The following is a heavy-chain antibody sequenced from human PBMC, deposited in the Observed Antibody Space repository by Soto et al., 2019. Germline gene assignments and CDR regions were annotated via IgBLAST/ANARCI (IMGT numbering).Heavy chain of an antibody. CDR3: AADSGRGGRAFDH. V-gene: IGHV4-4*07. CDR1: DASITNFF. D-gene: IGHD3-10*01. CDR2: LYLGGAP. Sequence: QVQIQESDPGLVTPSDTLSLTCTVSDASITNFFWNWVRQPAGGPLEWIGRLYLGGAPTYNPSLRSRLFISADTSKNQVSLKLTSVTAADTAVYYCAADSGRGGRAFDHWGHGALATVSS. J-gene: IGHJ4*01.